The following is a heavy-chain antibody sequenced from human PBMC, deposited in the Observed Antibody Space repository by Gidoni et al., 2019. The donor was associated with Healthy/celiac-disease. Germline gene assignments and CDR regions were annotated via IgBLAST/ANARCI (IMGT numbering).Heavy chain of an antibody. V-gene: IGHV3-30-3*01. D-gene: IGHD4-17*01. Sequence: QVQLVESGGGVVQPGRSLRRSCTASGFTFSSYAMHWVSQAPGKGLEWGAVISYDGRNKYYADSVKGRFTISRDNSKNTLYLQMNSLRAEDTAVYYCASDGVYGDATDYWGQGTLVTVSS. CDR3: ASDGVYGDATDY. J-gene: IGHJ4*02. CDR2: ISYDGRNK. CDR1: GFTFSSYA.